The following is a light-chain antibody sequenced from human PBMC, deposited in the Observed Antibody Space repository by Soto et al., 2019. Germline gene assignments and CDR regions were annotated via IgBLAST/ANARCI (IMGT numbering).Light chain of an antibody. CDR1: QSISRW. J-gene: IGKJ2*01. CDR3: QQYNHYST. Sequence: DIQMTQSPSTLSASVGDRVTITCRASQSISRWVAWYQQKPGKAPKLLIYDASSLESGVPSRFSGSGSWTEFTLTISSLQPDDFATYYCQQYNHYSTFGQGTKLEIK. V-gene: IGKV1-5*01. CDR2: DAS.